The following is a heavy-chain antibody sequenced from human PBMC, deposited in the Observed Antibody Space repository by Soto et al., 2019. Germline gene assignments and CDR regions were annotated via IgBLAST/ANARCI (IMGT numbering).Heavy chain of an antibody. Sequence: ASVKVSCKASGYTFTSYYMHWVRQAPGQGLEWMVIINPSGGSTSYAQKFQGRVTMTRDTSTSTVYMELSSLRSEDTAVYYCARDWFRDYDFWSGYYQFDYWGQGTLVTVSS. CDR2: INPSGGST. J-gene: IGHJ4*02. CDR1: GYTFTSYY. CDR3: ARDWFRDYDFWSGYYQFDY. D-gene: IGHD3-3*01. V-gene: IGHV1-46*01.